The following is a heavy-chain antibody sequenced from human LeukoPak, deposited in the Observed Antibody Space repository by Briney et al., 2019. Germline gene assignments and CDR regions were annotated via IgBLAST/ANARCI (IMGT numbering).Heavy chain of an antibody. Sequence: GSLRLSCAASGFTFSSYSMNWVRQAPGKGLEWVSSISSSSSYIYYADSVKGRFTISRDNAKNSLYLQMNSLRAEDTAVYYCARDYDDFWSGYFDYWGQGTLVTVSS. CDR2: ISSSSSYI. J-gene: IGHJ4*02. D-gene: IGHD3-3*01. CDR1: GFTFSSYS. CDR3: ARDYDDFWSGYFDY. V-gene: IGHV3-21*01.